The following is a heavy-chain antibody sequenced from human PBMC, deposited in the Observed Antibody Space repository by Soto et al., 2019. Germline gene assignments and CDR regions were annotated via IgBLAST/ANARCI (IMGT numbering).Heavy chain of an antibody. CDR3: ARDFYGGNWNGAFDI. D-gene: IGHD1-20*01. CDR1: GGSISSYY. V-gene: IGHV4-59*01. J-gene: IGHJ3*02. Sequence: QVQLQESGPGRVKPSETLSLTCTVSGGSISSYYGSWIRQPPGKGLEWIGYIYYSGSTNYNPSPKSRVTISVDTSKNQFSLKLSSVTAADTAVYYCARDFYGGNWNGAFDIWGQGTMVTVSA. CDR2: IYYSGST.